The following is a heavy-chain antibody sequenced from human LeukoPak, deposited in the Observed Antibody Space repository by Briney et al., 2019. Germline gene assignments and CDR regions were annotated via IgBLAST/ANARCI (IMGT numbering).Heavy chain of an antibody. Sequence: SETLSLTCTVSGGSISSYYWSWIRQPPGKGLEWIGYIYYSGSTNYNPSLKGRVTISVDTSKNQFSLKLSSVTAADTAVYYCARLPKNDFWSGSPDAFDIWGQGTMVTVSS. CDR2: IYYSGST. D-gene: IGHD3-3*01. CDR1: GGSISSYY. V-gene: IGHV4-59*01. J-gene: IGHJ3*02. CDR3: ARLPKNDFWSGSPDAFDI.